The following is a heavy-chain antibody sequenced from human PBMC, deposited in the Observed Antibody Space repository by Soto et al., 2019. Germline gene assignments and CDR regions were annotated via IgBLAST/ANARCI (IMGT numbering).Heavy chain of an antibody. V-gene: IGHV1-3*01. CDR3: ARGDRSSCYPLDY. D-gene: IGHD6-13*01. CDR2: INAGNGNT. Sequence: QVQLVQSGAEVKKPGASVKVSCKASGYTFTSYAMHWVRQAPGQRLEWMGWINAGNGNTKYSQKFQGRVTITRDTSASTAYMALSSLRSDDTAVYYCARGDRSSCYPLDYWGQGTLVTVSS. CDR1: GYTFTSYA. J-gene: IGHJ4*02.